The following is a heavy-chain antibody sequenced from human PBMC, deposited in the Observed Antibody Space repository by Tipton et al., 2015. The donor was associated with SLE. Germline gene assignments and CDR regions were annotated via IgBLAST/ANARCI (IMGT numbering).Heavy chain of an antibody. CDR1: GFTFDDYA. Sequence: SLRLSCAASGFTFDDYAMHWVRQAPGKGLEWVSGISWNSGSIGYADSVKGRFTISRDNAKNSLYLQMNSLRAEDTALYYCAKDKGGNCDYMDVWGKGTTVTASS. D-gene: IGHD4-23*01. CDR2: ISWNSGSI. CDR3: AKDKGGNCDYMDV. V-gene: IGHV3-9*01. J-gene: IGHJ6*03.